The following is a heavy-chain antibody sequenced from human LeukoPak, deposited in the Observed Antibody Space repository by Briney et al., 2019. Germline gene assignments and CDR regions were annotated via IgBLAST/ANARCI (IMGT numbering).Heavy chain of an antibody. CDR2: ISAYNGNT. Sequence: ASVKVSCKASGYTFTSYGISWVRQAPGQGLEWMGWISAYNGNTNYAQKLQGRVTMTRNTSISTAYMELSSLRSEDTAVYYCARGGTMVRGVIINVLDYWGQGTLVTVSS. CDR1: GYTFTSYG. CDR3: ARGGTMVRGVIINVLDY. V-gene: IGHV1-18*01. J-gene: IGHJ4*02. D-gene: IGHD3-10*01.